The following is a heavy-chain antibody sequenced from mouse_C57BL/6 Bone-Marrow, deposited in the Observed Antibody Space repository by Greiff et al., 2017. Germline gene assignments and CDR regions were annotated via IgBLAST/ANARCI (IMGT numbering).Heavy chain of an antibody. CDR1: GFTFSDYG. CDR2: ISSGSSTI. Sequence: EVKLMESGGGLVKPGGSLQLSCAASGFTFSDYGMHWVRQAPEKGLEWVAYISSGSSTIYYADTVKGRFTISRDNAKNTLFLQMTRLRSEDTAMFYCARGSNYVDWFAYRGQAALVTVS. J-gene: IGHJ3*01. V-gene: IGHV5-17*01. D-gene: IGHD2-5*01. CDR3: ARGSNYVDWFAY.